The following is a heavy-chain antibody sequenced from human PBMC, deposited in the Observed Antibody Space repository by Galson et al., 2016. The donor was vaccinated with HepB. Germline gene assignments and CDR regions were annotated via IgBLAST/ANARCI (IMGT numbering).Heavy chain of an antibody. V-gene: IGHV3-30*18. D-gene: IGHD4-11*01. J-gene: IGHJ4*02. CDR3: AKAPNPETTLSPLDY. CDR1: GFTFSHYG. Sequence: SLRLSCAASGFTFSHYGMHWARQAPATGLEWVAVISSDGSNKYSTASVTGRFTISRYNSKNTLFLQMNSLRVEDTAVYYCAKAPNPETTLSPLDYWGQGSLVTVSS. CDR2: ISSDGSNK.